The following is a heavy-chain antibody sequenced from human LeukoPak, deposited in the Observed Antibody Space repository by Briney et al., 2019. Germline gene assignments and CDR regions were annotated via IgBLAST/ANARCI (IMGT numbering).Heavy chain of an antibody. CDR3: ARDEYSSSWSYRGPHGMDV. CDR1: GYSISSGYY. V-gene: IGHV4-38-2*02. D-gene: IGHD6-13*01. CDR2: IYHSGST. J-gene: IGHJ6*02. Sequence: PSETLSLTCTVSGYSISSGYYWGWIRQPPGKGLEWIGSIYHSGSTYYNPSLKSRVTISVDTSKNQFSLKLSSVTAADTAVYYCARDEYSSSWSYRGPHGMDVWGQGTTVTVSS.